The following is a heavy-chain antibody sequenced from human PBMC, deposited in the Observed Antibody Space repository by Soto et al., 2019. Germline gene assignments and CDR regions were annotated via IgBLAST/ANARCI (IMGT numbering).Heavy chain of an antibody. CDR2: IIPIFGTA. V-gene: IGHV1-69*13. J-gene: IGHJ4*02. CDR3: AYTPTTDYHFDY. D-gene: IGHD1-26*01. CDR1: GGTFSSYA. Sequence: GASVKVSCKASGGTFSSYAISWVRQAPGQGLEWMGGIIPIFGTANYAQKFQGRVTITADESTSTAYMELSSLRSGDTAVYYCAYTPTTDYHFDYWGQGTLVTVSS.